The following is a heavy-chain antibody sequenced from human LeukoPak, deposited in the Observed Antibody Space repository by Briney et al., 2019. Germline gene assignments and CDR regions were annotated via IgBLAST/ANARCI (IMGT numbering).Heavy chain of an antibody. Sequence: PGGSLRLSCAASGFTFSSYGMHWVRQAPGKGLEWVAFIRYDGSNKYYADSVKGRFTISRDNSKNTLYLQMNSLRAEDTAVYYCAKSLYYYALPYYFDYWGPGTLVTVSS. J-gene: IGHJ4*02. CDR1: GFTFSSYG. V-gene: IGHV3-30*02. D-gene: IGHD3-10*01. CDR3: AKSLYYYALPYYFDY. CDR2: IRYDGSNK.